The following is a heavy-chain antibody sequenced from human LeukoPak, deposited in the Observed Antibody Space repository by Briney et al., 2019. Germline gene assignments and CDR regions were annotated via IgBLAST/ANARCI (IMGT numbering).Heavy chain of an antibody. CDR3: ARLRDYGYYFDY. D-gene: IGHD4-17*01. J-gene: IGHJ4*02. V-gene: IGHV4-39*02. Sequence: SETLSLTCTVSGGSISISSYYWGWIRLPPGKGLEWIGSGYYSGNTYYNPSLESRVTISVDTSKNHFSLKLSSVTAADTAVYYCARLRDYGYYFDYWGQGTLVTVSS. CDR2: GYYSGNT. CDR1: GGSISISSYY.